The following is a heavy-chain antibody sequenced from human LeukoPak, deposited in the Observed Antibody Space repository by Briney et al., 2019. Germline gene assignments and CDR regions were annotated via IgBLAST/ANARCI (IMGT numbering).Heavy chain of an antibody. CDR1: GFTFSNYA. D-gene: IGHD2-21*01. CDR3: AKDGGGNCYDPIDY. Sequence: GGSLRLSCAFSGFTFSNYAMSWVRQAPGKGLEWISGITDSGRSTYYADSVRGRFTISRDKSKNTLYLQMNSLGAEDTALYCAKDGGGNCYDPIDYWGQGILVTVSS. J-gene: IGHJ4*02. CDR2: ITDSGRST. V-gene: IGHV3-23*01.